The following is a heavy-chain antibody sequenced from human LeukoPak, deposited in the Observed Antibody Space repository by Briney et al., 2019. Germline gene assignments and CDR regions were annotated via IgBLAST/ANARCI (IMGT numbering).Heavy chain of an antibody. V-gene: IGHV3-7*03. J-gene: IGHJ4*02. CDR1: GFTFSNYW. CDR3: VRARYSADSYYFDY. D-gene: IGHD5-18*01. CDR2: GKQDESEK. Sequence: GGSLRLSCAAYGFTFSNYWMSWVRQAPGKGLEWVASGKQDESEKYYVDSVKGRFTISRDKAKNSLYLQMNSLRAEDSAVYYCVRARYSADSYYFDYWGQGTLVTVSS.